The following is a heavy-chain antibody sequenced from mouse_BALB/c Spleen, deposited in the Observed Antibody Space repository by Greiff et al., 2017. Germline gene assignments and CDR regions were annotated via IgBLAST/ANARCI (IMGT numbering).Heavy chain of an antibody. Sequence: QVTLKESGPGILQPSQTLSLTCSFSGFSLSTYGIGVGWIRQPSGKGLEWLAHIWWNDNKYYNTALKSRLTISKDTSNNQVFLKIASVDTADTATYYCARIGVLGYFDYWGQGTTLTVSS. V-gene: IGHV8-11*01. D-gene: IGHD3-3*01. CDR3: ARIGVLGYFDY. CDR2: IWWNDNK. CDR1: GFSLSTYGIG. J-gene: IGHJ2*01.